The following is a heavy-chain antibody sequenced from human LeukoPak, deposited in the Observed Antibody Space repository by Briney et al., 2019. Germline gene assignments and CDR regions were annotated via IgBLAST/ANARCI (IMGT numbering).Heavy chain of an antibody. V-gene: IGHV3-53*01. CDR2: IYSGGST. D-gene: IGHD2-2*01. CDR1: GFTVSSNY. J-gene: IGHJ4*02. Sequence: PGGSLRLSCAASGFTVSSNYMSWVRQAPGKGLEWVSVIYSGGSTYYADSVKGRFTISRDNSKNSLYLQMNSLKTEDTAVYYCTTVGYQLLVHFDYWGQGTLVTVSS. CDR3: TTVGYQLLVHFDY.